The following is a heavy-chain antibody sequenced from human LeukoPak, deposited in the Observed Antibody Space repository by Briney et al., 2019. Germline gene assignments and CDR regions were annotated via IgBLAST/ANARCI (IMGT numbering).Heavy chain of an antibody. D-gene: IGHD3-22*01. Sequence: ASVKVSCKASGYTFNNYGITWVRQAPGQGLEWMGCISAYSGDKNYAQNLQGRVTMTTDTSASTAYMELRSLSSDDTAVYYCARASASPTNSNSYYFQTTKKNAFDFWGQGTMVTVSS. CDR3: ARASASPTNSNSYYFQTTKKNAFDF. V-gene: IGHV1-18*01. CDR2: ISAYSGDK. CDR1: GYTFNNYG. J-gene: IGHJ3*01.